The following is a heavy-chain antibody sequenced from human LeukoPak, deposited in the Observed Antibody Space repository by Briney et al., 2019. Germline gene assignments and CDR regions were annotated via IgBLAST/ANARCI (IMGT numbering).Heavy chain of an antibody. V-gene: IGHV4-59*01. D-gene: IGHD3-3*01. CDR1: GGSISSYY. Sequence: SETLSLTRTVSGGSISSYYWSWIRQPPGKGLEWIGYIYYSGSTNYNPSLKSRVTISVDTSKNQFSLKLSSVTAADTAVYYCARAGVRFLEWLPDVWGKGTTVTVSS. J-gene: IGHJ6*04. CDR3: ARAGVRFLEWLPDV. CDR2: IYYSGST.